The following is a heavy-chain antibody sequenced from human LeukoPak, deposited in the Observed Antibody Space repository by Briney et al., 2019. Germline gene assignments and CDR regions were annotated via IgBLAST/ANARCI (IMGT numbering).Heavy chain of an antibody. V-gene: IGHV1-69*04. CDR1: GGTFSSYT. CDR2: IIPILGIA. Sequence: GASVKVSCKASGGTFSSYTISWVRQAPGQGLEWMGRIIPILGIANYAQKFQGRVTITADKSTSTAYMELSSLRSEDTAVYYCARDMGDGYSSFDYWGQGTLVTVSS. J-gene: IGHJ4*02. CDR3: ARDMGDGYSSFDY. D-gene: IGHD5-24*01.